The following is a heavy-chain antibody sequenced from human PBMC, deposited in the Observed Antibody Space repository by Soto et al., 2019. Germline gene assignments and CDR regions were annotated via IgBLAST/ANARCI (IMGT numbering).Heavy chain of an antibody. D-gene: IGHD6-6*01. Sequence: GGSLRLSCAASGCTFSNYAMNRVRQAPGKGLEWVSGISGSGDSTYYADSVKGRFTISRDNSKNTLYLQMNSLGVEDTAAYYCAKDRWRSSSSSFDYWGQGTLVTVSS. V-gene: IGHV3-23*01. J-gene: IGHJ4*02. CDR2: ISGSGDST. CDR3: AKDRWRSSSSSFDY. CDR1: GCTFSNYA.